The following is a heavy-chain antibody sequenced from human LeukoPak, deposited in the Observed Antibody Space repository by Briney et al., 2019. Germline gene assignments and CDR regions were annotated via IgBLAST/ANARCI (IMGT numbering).Heavy chain of an antibody. D-gene: IGHD2-15*01. CDR2: IYFSGTT. CDR3: ARDAHCTGVSCYSPYNWFDP. Sequence: SETLSLTCTVSGGSISSSSYYWGWIRQPPGKGLEWIGSIYFSGTTYYNPSLQSRVTISVDTAKNQFSLKVTSVPAADTAASSCARDAHCTGVSCYSPYNWFDPWGQGTLVTVSS. CDR1: GGSISSSSYY. V-gene: IGHV4-39*07. J-gene: IGHJ5*02.